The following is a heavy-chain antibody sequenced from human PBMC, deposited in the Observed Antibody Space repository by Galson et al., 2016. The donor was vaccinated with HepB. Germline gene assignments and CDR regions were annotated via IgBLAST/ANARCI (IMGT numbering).Heavy chain of an antibody. V-gene: IGHV3-7*03. D-gene: IGHD4-17*01. J-gene: IGHJ4*02. CDR3: ARFGFHDYDYDY. Sequence: SLRLSCAASGFTLSAYWMTWVRQAPGKGLEWVAKINQDSTYVSYVDSVRGRFTISRDNAKNSLYLQMNSLRAEDTAVYYCARFGFHDYDYDYWGRGTLVTVSS. CDR2: INQDSTYV. CDR1: GFTLSAYW.